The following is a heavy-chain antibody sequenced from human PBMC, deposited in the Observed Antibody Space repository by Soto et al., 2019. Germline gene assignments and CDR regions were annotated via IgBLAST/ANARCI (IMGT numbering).Heavy chain of an antibody. Sequence: EVQLVESGGGLVQPGGSRRVSCAASGFSFSNYAMNWVRQAPGKGLEWVSYISIESGSIFYADSVKGRFTISRDDAKNSLYMQMNTLRDEDTAVYYCVRDDRWAFDFWGQGTMVTVSS. D-gene: IGHD3-22*01. CDR2: ISIESGSI. V-gene: IGHV3-48*02. CDR1: GFSFSNYA. CDR3: VRDDRWAFDF. J-gene: IGHJ3*01.